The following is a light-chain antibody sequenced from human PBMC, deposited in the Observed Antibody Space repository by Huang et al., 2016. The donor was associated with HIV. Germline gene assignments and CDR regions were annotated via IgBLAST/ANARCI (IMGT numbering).Light chain of an antibody. CDR3: QQFNNWPPRFT. CDR2: GAS. V-gene: IGKV3-15*01. CDR1: QNIGDN. Sequence: EIVMTQSPATLSVSPGERATLSCRASQNIGDNLTWYHHKPGQAPRLLIYGASTRATGIPPRFSGIGSGTEFTLTISGLESEEFAVYYCQQFNNWPPRFTFGPGTTVDVK. J-gene: IGKJ3*01.